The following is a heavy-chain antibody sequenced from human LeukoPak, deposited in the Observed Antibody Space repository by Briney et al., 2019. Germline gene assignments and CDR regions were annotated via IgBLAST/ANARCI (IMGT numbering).Heavy chain of an antibody. V-gene: IGHV1-3*03. CDR1: GYTFTDYA. CDR2: INAGNGKT. J-gene: IGHJ4*02. D-gene: IGHD3-16*01. CDR3: ARDNDSRDPPHFDY. Sequence: ASVKVSCKASGYTFTDYAMQWVRQAPGQSLEWMGWINAGNGKTRYSEDFQGRVTMTRDTSTSTVYMELSSLRSEDTAVYYCARDNDSRDPPHFDYWGQGTLVTVSS.